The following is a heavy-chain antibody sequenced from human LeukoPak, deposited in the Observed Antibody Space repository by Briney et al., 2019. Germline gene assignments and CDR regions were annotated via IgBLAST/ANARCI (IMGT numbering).Heavy chain of an antibody. Sequence: PSQTLSLTCTVSGGSISSGGYYWSWIRQHPGKGLEWIGYIYYSGCTYYNPSLKSRVTISVDTSKNQFSLKLSSVTAADTAVYYCAILITYGRHAFDIWGQGTMVTVSS. D-gene: IGHD3-10*02. CDR2: IYYSGCT. CDR1: GGSISSGGYY. V-gene: IGHV4-31*03. CDR3: AILITYGRHAFDI. J-gene: IGHJ3*02.